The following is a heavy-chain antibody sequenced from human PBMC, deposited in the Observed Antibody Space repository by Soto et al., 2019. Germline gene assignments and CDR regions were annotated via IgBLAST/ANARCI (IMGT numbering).Heavy chain of an antibody. CDR1: GGTFSSHG. CDR3: ASRGHCSGGSCFDWFHP. J-gene: IGHJ5*02. Sequence: ASVKVSCKASGGTFSSHGFSWVRQAPGQGLEWMGGIIPMYGTVDSAQKFQGRVTITADEFTSTVYMELSSLRSEDTAVYYCASRGHCSGGSCFDWFHPWGQGTLVTVS. V-gene: IGHV1-69*13. CDR2: IIPMYGTV. D-gene: IGHD2-15*01.